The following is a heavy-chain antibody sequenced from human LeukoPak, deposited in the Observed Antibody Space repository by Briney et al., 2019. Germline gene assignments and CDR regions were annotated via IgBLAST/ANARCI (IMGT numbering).Heavy chain of an antibody. CDR1: GYTFTSYA. CDR2: INAGNGNT. D-gene: IGHD3-3*01. J-gene: IGHJ4*02. V-gene: IGHV1-3*03. CDR3: ARGALYDFWSGYLLDY. Sequence: ASVKVSCKASGYTFTSYAMHWVRQAPGQRLEWMGWINAGNGNTKYSQEFQGRVTITRDTSASTAYMELSSLRSEDMAVYYCARGALYDFWSGYLLDYWGQGTLVTVSS.